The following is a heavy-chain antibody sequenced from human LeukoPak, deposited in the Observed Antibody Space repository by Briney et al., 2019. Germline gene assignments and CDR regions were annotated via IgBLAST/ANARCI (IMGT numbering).Heavy chain of an antibody. D-gene: IGHD3-16*01. Sequence: SETLSLTCTVSGYSISSGYYWGWIRQPPGKGLEWIGSIYHSGSTYYNPSLKSRVTISVDTSKNQFSLKLSSVTAADTAVYYCVRDHVSPGLSNWFDPWGQGTLVTVSS. CDR1: GYSISSGYY. V-gene: IGHV4-38-2*02. J-gene: IGHJ5*02. CDR2: IYHSGST. CDR3: VRDHVSPGLSNWFDP.